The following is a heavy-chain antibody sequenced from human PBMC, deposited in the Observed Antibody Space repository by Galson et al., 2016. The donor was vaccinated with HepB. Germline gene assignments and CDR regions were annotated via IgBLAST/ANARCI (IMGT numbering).Heavy chain of an antibody. CDR1: GFTFSGSA. D-gene: IGHD6-13*01. V-gene: IGHV3-73*01. CDR2: IRNKANSYAT. J-gene: IGHJ2*01. CDR3: TRPRVTSSWGYWYFDL. Sequence: SLRLSCAASGFTFSGSAMHWVRQASGKGLEWVGRIRNKANSYATAYVPSVKGRFTISRDDSKNTAYLQMNSLKTEDTAVYYCTRPRVTSSWGYWYFDLWGRGTLVTVSA.